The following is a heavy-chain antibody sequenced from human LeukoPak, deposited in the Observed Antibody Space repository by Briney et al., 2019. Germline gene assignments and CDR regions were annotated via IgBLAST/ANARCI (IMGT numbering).Heavy chain of an antibody. D-gene: IGHD1-1*01. J-gene: IGHJ6*03. CDR2: IHYSGST. CDR1: GGSISSYY. Sequence: TSSETLSLTCTVSGGSISSYYWSWIRQPPGKGLEWIGYIHYSGSTNYNPSLKSRVTISVDTSKNQFSLKLSSVTAADTAVYYCARHSGRGYYYYYYMDVWGKGTTVTISS. CDR3: ARHSGRGYYYYYYMDV. V-gene: IGHV4-59*08.